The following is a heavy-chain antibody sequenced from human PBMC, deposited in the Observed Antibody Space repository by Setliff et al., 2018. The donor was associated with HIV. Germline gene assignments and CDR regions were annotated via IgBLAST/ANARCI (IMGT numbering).Heavy chain of an antibody. D-gene: IGHD3-22*01. Sequence: SETLSLTCTVYGASISNSNSYWGWIRQPPGKRLEWLGSIYDSGSTSYNPSLSGRLTISVDTSKNQVSLRLSSATAADTGVYYCARGDYYDSTGYEGLDSWGRGTLVTVSS. V-gene: IGHV4-39*02. CDR3: ARGDYYDSTGYEGLDS. J-gene: IGHJ4*02. CDR1: GASISNSNSY. CDR2: IYDSGST.